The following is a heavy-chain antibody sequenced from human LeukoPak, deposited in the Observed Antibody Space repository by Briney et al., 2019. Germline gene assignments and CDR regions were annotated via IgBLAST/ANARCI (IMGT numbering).Heavy chain of an antibody. Sequence: GGSLRLSCAASGFTFSDYYMSWIRQAPGKGLEWVSYISSSGSTIYYADSVKGRFTISRDNAKNSLYLQMNSLRAEDTAVYYCARGVYYGRKYYFDNWGQGTLVTVSS. CDR3: ARGVYYGRKYYFDN. CDR2: ISSSGSTI. V-gene: IGHV3-11*01. J-gene: IGHJ4*02. CDR1: GFTFSDYY. D-gene: IGHD3-10*01.